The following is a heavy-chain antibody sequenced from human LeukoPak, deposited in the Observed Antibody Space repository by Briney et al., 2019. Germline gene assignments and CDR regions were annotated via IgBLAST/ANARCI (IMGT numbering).Heavy chain of an antibody. CDR1: GFTFSSYG. J-gene: IGHJ4*02. D-gene: IGHD4-17*01. V-gene: IGHV3-33*01. Sequence: GGSLRLSCAASGFTFSSYGMHWVRQAPGKGLEWVAVIWYDGSNKYYADSVKGRFTISRDNSKNTLYLQMNSLRAEDTAVYYCVGVAPYGDYEDYWGQGTLVTVFS. CDR2: IWYDGSNK. CDR3: VGVAPYGDYEDY.